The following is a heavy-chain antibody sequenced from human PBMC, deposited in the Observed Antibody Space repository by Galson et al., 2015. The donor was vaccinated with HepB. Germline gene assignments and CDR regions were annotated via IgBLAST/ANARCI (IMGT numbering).Heavy chain of an antibody. CDR3: ARPIYGSGSLTCAY. J-gene: IGHJ4*02. V-gene: IGHV3-30-3*01. CDR1: GFTFNNYA. D-gene: IGHD3-10*01. Sequence: SLRLSCAASGFTFNNYALHWVRQAPGKGLEWVSVILYDGSKKFYADSVKGRFTISRDDSKKTLYLEMNSLRPEDTAVYYCARPIYGSGSLTCAYWGQGTLVTVPS. CDR2: ILYDGSKK.